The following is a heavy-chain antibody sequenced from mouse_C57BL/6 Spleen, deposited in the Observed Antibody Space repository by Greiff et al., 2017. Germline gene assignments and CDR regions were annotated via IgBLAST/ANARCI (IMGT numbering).Heavy chain of an antibody. Sequence: QVQLQQPGAELVRPGSSVKLSCKASGYTFTSYWMHWVKQRPIQGLEWIGNIDPSDSETHYNQKFKDKATLTVDKSSSTAYMQLSSLTSEDSAVYYFAIYYYGSSYAMDYWGQGTSVTVSS. J-gene: IGHJ4*01. CDR2: IDPSDSET. V-gene: IGHV1-52*01. D-gene: IGHD1-1*01. CDR3: AIYYYGSSYAMDY. CDR1: GYTFTSYW.